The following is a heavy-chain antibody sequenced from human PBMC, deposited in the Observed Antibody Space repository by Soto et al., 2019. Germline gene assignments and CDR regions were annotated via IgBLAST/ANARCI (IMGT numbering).Heavy chain of an antibody. D-gene: IGHD2-2*02. V-gene: IGHV1-2*02. Sequence: GASVKVSCKASGYTFTGYYMHWVRQAPGQGLEWMGWINPNSGGTNYAQKFQGRVTMTRDTSISTAYMELSRLRSDDTAVYYCAREFDLTEKLSIVVVPAAIGPTYGMDVWGQGTTVTVSS. J-gene: IGHJ6*02. CDR1: GYTFTGYY. CDR3: AREFDLTEKLSIVVVPAAIGPTYGMDV. CDR2: INPNSGGT.